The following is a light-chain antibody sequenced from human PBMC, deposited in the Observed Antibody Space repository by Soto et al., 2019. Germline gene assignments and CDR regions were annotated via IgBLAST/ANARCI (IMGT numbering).Light chain of an antibody. Sequence: EIVLTQSPGTLSLSPGERATLSCRASQSVSSSYLGWYQQKPGQAPRLLIYGASSRATGIPDRFSGSGSGTDFTLTISRLEPEDFAVYYCQQYGNSPFTFGPGTKVDI. CDR2: GAS. CDR3: QQYGNSPFT. V-gene: IGKV3-20*01. J-gene: IGKJ3*01. CDR1: QSVSSSY.